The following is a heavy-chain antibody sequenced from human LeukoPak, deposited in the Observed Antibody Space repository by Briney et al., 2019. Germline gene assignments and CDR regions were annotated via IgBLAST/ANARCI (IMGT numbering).Heavy chain of an antibody. Sequence: SETLSLTCTVSGGSISSYYWSWIRQPPGKGLEWIGYIYYSGSTNYNPSLKSRVTISVDTSKNQFSLKLSSVTAADTAVYYCAREVGTYYDFWSGSRNWFDPWGQGTLVTVSS. CDR3: AREVGTYYDFWSGSRNWFDP. D-gene: IGHD3-3*01. V-gene: IGHV4-59*12. CDR2: IYYSGST. CDR1: GGSISSYY. J-gene: IGHJ5*02.